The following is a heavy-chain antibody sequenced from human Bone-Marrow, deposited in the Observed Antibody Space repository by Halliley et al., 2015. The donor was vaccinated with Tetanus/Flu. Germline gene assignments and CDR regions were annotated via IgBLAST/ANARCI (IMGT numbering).Heavy chain of an antibody. CDR2: IIFDGNET. V-gene: IGHV3-7*04. J-gene: IGHJ5*02. Sequence: GLDWVANIIFDGNETNYVDSVRGRFTIPRDNTQNSLYLQMNSLRGEDTAVYYCAREGAGLDPWGQGTLVTVSS. CDR3: AREGAGLDP.